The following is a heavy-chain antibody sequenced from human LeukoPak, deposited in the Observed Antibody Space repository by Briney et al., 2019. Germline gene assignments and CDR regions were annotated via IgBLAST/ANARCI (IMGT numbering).Heavy chain of an antibody. CDR3: AKDLLWLAYYMDV. Sequence: PGGSLRLFCAASGFTFSSYWMSWVRQAPGKGLEWVSAISGSGGSTYYADSVKGRFTISRDNSKNTLYLQMNSLRAEDMAVYYCAKDLLWLAYYMDVWGKGTTVTVSS. J-gene: IGHJ6*03. D-gene: IGHD6-19*01. V-gene: IGHV3-23*01. CDR1: GFTFSSYW. CDR2: ISGSGGST.